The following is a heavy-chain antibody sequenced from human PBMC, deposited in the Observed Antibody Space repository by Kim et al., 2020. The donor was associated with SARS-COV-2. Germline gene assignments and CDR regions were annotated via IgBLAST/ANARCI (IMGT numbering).Heavy chain of an antibody. J-gene: IGHJ6*02. V-gene: IGHV1-69*04. CDR3: ARELYSSGLVRDYYDYGMDG. D-gene: IGHD6-19*01. CDR2: IIPILGIA. Sequence: SVKVSCKASGGTFSSYAISWVRQAPGQGLEWMGRIIPILGIANYAQKFQGRVTINADKSTSTAYMELSSLRSEDTAVYYCARELYSSGLVRDYYDYGMDGWGQGTTVTVSS. CDR1: GGTFSSYA.